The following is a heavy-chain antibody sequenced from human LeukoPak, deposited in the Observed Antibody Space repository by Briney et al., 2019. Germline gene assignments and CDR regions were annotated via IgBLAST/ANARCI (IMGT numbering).Heavy chain of an antibody. CDR2: IYTSGNT. CDR3: ARDDGGSGSYYTRLDY. CDR1: GGSISNKY. D-gene: IGHD3-10*01. J-gene: IGHJ4*02. V-gene: IGHV4-4*07. Sequence: SETLSLTCTVSGGSISNKYWSWIRQPAGKGLEWIGRIYTSGNTNYNPSLKSRVSMSVDTSKNQFSLKLNSVTAADTAVYYCARDDGGSGSYYTRLDYWGQGTLVTVSS.